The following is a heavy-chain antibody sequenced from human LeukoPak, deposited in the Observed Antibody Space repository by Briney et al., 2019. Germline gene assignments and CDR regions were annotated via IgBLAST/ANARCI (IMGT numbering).Heavy chain of an antibody. J-gene: IGHJ4*02. CDR1: GFTFSSYS. D-gene: IGHD1-26*01. V-gene: IGHV3-21*01. Sequence: GSLSLSCAASGFTFSSYSMNWVRQAPGKGLEWVSSISSSSSYIYYADSVKGRFTISRDNAKNSLYLQMNSLRAEDTAVYYCARHGPYSGSYYYFDYWAREPWSPSPQ. CDR3: ARHGPYSGSYYYFDY. CDR2: ISSSSSYI.